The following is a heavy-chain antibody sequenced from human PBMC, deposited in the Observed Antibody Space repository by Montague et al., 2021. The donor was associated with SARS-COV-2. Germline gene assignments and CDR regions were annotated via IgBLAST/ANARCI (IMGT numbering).Heavy chain of an antibody. Sequence: SETLSLTCTVSGGSISSSSYYWGWIRQPPGKGLDWIGSIYYSGSTYYNPSLKSRVTISVDTSKNQFSLKLSSVTAADTAVYYCARLGDIFTGYYNWFDPWGQGTLVTVSS. CDR3: ARLGDIFTGYYNWFDP. CDR2: IYYSGST. D-gene: IGHD3-9*01. V-gene: IGHV4-39*01. J-gene: IGHJ5*02. CDR1: GGSISSSSYY.